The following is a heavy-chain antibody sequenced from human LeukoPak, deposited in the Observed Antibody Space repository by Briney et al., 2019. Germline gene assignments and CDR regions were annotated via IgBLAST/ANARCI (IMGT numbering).Heavy chain of an antibody. V-gene: IGHV4-39*01. CDR2: IYYSGST. J-gene: IGHJ4*02. Sequence: SETLSLTCTVSDGSISSSSYYWGWIRQPPGKGLEWIGSIYYSGSTYYNPSLKSRVTISVDTSKNQFSLKLSSVTAADTAVYYCARPGVPAAIFHWGQGTLVTVSS. D-gene: IGHD2-2*01. CDR1: DGSISSSSYY. CDR3: ARPGVPAAIFH.